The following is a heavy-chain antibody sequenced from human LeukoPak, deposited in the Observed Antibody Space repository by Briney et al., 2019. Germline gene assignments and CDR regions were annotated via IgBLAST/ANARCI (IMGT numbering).Heavy chain of an antibody. CDR3: AKDLMRDRWFGES. CDR2: ISSSSSYI. J-gene: IGHJ5*02. V-gene: IGHV3-21*01. D-gene: IGHD3-10*01. Sequence: PGGSLRLSCAASGFTFSSYSMNWVRQAPGKGLEWVSPISSSSSYIYYADSVKGRFTISRDNAKNSLYLQMNSLRAEDTAIYYCAKDLMRDRWFGESWGQGTLVTVSS. CDR1: GFTFSSYS.